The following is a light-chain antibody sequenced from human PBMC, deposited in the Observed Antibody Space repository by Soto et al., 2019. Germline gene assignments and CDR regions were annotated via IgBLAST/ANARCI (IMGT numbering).Light chain of an antibody. J-gene: IGLJ1*01. CDR3: SSYTSSITFYV. Sequence: QSVLTQPASVPGSPGQSITISCTGTSSEFSGYNYVSWYQQHPGKAPKLMIYDVSNRPSGVSNRFSGSKSGNTASLTISGLQAEDEADYYCSSYTSSITFYVFGTGTKVTVL. V-gene: IGLV2-14*03. CDR1: SSEFSGYNY. CDR2: DVS.